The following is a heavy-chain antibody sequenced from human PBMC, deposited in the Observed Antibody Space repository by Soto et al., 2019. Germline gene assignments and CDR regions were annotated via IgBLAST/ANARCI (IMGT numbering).Heavy chain of an antibody. D-gene: IGHD3-3*01. V-gene: IGHV3-30*18. CDR2: ISYDGSNK. CDR1: GFTFSSYG. Sequence: QVQLVESGGGVVQPGRSLRLSCAASGFTFSSYGMHWVRQAPGKGLEWVAVISYDGSNKYYADSVKGRFTISRDNSKNTLYLQMNSLRAEDTAVYYCAKSPGGYYCFDIWGQGTMVTDSS. J-gene: IGHJ3*02. CDR3: AKSPGGYYCFDI.